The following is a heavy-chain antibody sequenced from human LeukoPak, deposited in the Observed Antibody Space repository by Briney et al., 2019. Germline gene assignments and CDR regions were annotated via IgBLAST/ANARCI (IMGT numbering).Heavy chain of an antibody. J-gene: IGHJ5*02. CDR1: GGSISSYY. CDR3: ARDVFFRAHNWFDP. V-gene: IGHV4-59*12. Sequence: SETLSLTCTVSGGSISSYYWSWIRQPPGKGLEWIGYIYYSGSTNYNPSLKSRVTISVDTSKNQFSLKLTSVTAADTAVYYCARDVFFRAHNWFDPWGQGTLVTVSS. CDR2: IYYSGST. D-gene: IGHD2/OR15-2a*01.